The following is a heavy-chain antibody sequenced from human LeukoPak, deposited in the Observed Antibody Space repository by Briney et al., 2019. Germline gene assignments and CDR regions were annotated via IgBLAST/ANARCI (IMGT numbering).Heavy chain of an antibody. CDR1: GFTFSNYA. J-gene: IGHJ4*02. D-gene: IGHD2/OR15-2a*01. CDR3: TTMNFPYCSTSSCFLEY. Sequence: GGSLRLSCAASGFTFSNYAMSWVRQAPGKGLEWVAFIRYDGSNKYYADSVRGRFTISRDNSKNTLYLQMNSLRAEDTAVYYCTTMNFPYCSTSSCFLEYWGQGTLVTVSS. CDR2: IRYDGSNK. V-gene: IGHV3-30*02.